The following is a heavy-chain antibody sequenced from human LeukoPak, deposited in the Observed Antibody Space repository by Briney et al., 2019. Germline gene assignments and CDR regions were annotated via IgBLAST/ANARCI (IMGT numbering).Heavy chain of an antibody. V-gene: IGHV3-30*03. CDR1: GFTFSSYG. Sequence: PGGSLRLSCAASGFTFSSYGMHWVRQAPGKGLEWVAVISYDGSNKYYADSVKGRFTISRDNSKNTLYLQMNSLRAEDTAVYYCARDKNYGMDVWGQGTTVTVS. CDR2: ISYDGSNK. CDR3: ARDKNYGMDV. J-gene: IGHJ6*02.